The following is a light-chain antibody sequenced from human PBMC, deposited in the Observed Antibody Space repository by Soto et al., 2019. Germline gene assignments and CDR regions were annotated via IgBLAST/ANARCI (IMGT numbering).Light chain of an antibody. CDR2: EGS. V-gene: IGLV2-23*01. J-gene: IGLJ3*02. CDR1: SSDVGAYNL. CDR3: CSYAGSRTFV. Sequence: QSALTQPASVSGSPEQSINLSCTGTSSDVGAYNLVSWYQQHPGKAPTLIIYEGSKRPSGISHRFSGSKSDNTASLTISGLRAEDEAHYHCCSYAGSRTFVFGGGTKLTVL.